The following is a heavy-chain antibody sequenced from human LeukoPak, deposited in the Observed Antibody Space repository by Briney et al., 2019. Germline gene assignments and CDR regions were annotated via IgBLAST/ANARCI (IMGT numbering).Heavy chain of an antibody. Sequence: KPGESLKISCKGSGYSFTSYWIGWVRQMPGKGLEWMGIIYPGDSDTRYGPSFQGQVTISADKSISTAYLQWSSLKASDTAMYYCARLEIIAVAGTGGGDAFDIWGQGTMVTVSS. CDR2: IYPGDSDT. J-gene: IGHJ3*02. CDR1: GYSFTSYW. D-gene: IGHD6-19*01. CDR3: ARLEIIAVAGTGGGDAFDI. V-gene: IGHV5-51*01.